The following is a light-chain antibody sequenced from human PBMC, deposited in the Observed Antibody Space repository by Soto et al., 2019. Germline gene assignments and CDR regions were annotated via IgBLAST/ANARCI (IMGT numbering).Light chain of an antibody. CDR3: QQYGSSPTWT. Sequence: IVLTQSPGTLSLSPWERATLSCRASQTVNRNYLGWYQQKPGQAPRFLIHSASDRATGTPDRFSGSGSGTDFTLTISRLEPEDSAVYYCQQYGSSPTWTFGQGTKVDIK. V-gene: IGKV3-20*01. CDR2: SAS. J-gene: IGKJ1*01. CDR1: QTVNRNY.